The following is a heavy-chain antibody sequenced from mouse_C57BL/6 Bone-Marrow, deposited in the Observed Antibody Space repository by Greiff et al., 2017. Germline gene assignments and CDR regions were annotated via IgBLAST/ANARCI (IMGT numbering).Heavy chain of an antibody. CDR1: GYAFSSSW. J-gene: IGHJ4*01. CDR2: IYPGDGDT. CDR3: ARGLRPGAMDY. V-gene: IGHV1-82*01. Sequence: VQLQQSGPELVKPGASVKISCKASGYAFSSSWMNWVKQRPGKGLEWIGRIYPGDGDTNYNGKFKGKATLTAEKSSSTAYMQLSSLTSEDSAVYFCARGLRPGAMDYWGQGTSVTVSS. D-gene: IGHD3-2*02.